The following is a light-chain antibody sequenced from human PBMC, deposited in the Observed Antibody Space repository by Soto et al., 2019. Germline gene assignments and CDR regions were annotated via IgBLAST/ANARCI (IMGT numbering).Light chain of an antibody. V-gene: IGKV3-20*01. J-gene: IGKJ3*01. CDR3: HQYCSPPFT. CDR1: QGVSTNY. CDR2: DAS. Sequence: EIVLTQSPGTLSLSPGDRATLSCRASQGVSTNYLAWYQQSLGQAPRLLIYDASTRATGIPDRFSGVGSGKDFTLTISRLEPEDFAVYYCHQYCSPPFTFGPGTKVDIK.